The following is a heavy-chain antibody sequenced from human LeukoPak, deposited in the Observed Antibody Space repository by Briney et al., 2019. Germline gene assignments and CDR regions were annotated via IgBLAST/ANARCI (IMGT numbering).Heavy chain of an antibody. Sequence: GASVKVSCKASGYTFTSYGISWVRQAPGQGLEWMGWISAYNGNTNYAQKLQGRVTMTTDTSTSTAYMELRSLRSDDTAVCYCARVWELHPLLRPNDAFDIWGQGTMVTVSS. CDR3: ARVWELHPLLRPNDAFDI. J-gene: IGHJ3*02. V-gene: IGHV1-18*01. D-gene: IGHD1-26*01. CDR1: GYTFTSYG. CDR2: ISAYNGNT.